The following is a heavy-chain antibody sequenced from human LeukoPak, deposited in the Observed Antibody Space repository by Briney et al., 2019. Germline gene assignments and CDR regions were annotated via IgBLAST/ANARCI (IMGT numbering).Heavy chain of an antibody. J-gene: IGHJ6*03. V-gene: IGHV3-33*08. CDR1: GFTFDDYG. D-gene: IGHD1-1*01. CDR2: IWSGSTTG. Sequence: PGGSLRLSCAASGFTFDDYGMSWVRQAPGQGLEWVALIWSGSTTGLYADSVKGRFTVSRDTNTLYLQMNSLRAEDTAVYYCARDIWNDGNYYMDVWGKGTTVTVSS. CDR3: ARDIWNDGNYYMDV.